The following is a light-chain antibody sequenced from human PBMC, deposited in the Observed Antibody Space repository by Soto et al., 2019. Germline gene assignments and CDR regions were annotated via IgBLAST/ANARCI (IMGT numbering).Light chain of an antibody. V-gene: IGLV2-14*01. CDR1: SSDVGGYNY. J-gene: IGLJ3*02. Sequence: ALTQPASVSGSPGQSITISCTGTSSDVGGYNYVSWYQQHPGKAPKLMIYEVRNRPSGVSNRFSGSRSGITASLTISGLQAEDEADYYCSSYTGSGTLVFGGGTKVTVL. CDR3: SSYTGSGTLV. CDR2: EVR.